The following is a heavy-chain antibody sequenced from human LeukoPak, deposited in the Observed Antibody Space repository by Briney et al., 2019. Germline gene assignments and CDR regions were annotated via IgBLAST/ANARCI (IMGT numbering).Heavy chain of an antibody. CDR2: ISSSGSTI. V-gene: IGHV3-48*03. D-gene: IGHD6-19*01. J-gene: IGHJ4*02. CDR3: ARAGPTRTLARGRIAVAGMGYY. CDR1: GFTFSSYE. Sequence: GGSLRLSCAASGFTFSSYEMNWVRQAPGKGLEWVSYISSSGSTIYYADSVKGRFTISRDNAKNSLYLQMNSLRAEDTAVYYCARAGPTRTLARGRIAVAGMGYYWGQGTLVTVSS.